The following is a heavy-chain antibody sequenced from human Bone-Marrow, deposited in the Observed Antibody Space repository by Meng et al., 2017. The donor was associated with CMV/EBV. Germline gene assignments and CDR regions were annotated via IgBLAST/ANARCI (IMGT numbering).Heavy chain of an antibody. J-gene: IGHJ4*02. CDR1: GGSVSSGSYY. V-gene: IGHV4-61*01. CDR2: IYYSGST. Sequence: SETLSLTCTVSGGSVSSGSYYWSWIRQPPGKGLEWIGYIYYSGSTNYNPSLKSRVTISVDTSKNQFSLKLSSVTAADTAVYYCARVLRGIAVAGYDYWGQATLVTVSS. D-gene: IGHD6-19*01. CDR3: ARVLRGIAVAGYDY.